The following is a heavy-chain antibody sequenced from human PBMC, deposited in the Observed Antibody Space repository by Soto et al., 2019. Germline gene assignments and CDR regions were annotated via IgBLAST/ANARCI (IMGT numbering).Heavy chain of an antibody. D-gene: IGHD3-10*01. CDR3: ARHKSGGGSYPFDF. V-gene: IGHV5-10-1*01. Sequence: ETLSLTCTVSGGSISSYYWSWIRQPPGKGLEWMGMLNPKDSFANYSPSFRGHVTISPDTSVTTACLKWSSLKASDTAIYYCARHKSGGGSYPFDFWGQGTLVTVSS. J-gene: IGHJ4*02. CDR2: LNPKDSFA. CDR1: GGSISSYY.